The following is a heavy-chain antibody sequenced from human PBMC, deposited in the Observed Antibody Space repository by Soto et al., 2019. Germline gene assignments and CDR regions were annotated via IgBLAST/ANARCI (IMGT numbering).Heavy chain of an antibody. V-gene: IGHV3-74*01. J-gene: IGHJ5*02. CDR2: SNGDGRNT. CDR3: TRDFMARGRNSTWFAP. D-gene: IGHD3-10*01. CDR1: GFIFSSYW. Sequence: GGSLRLSCAASGFIFSSYWMHWVRQAPGKGPVWVARSNGDGRNTRYTDSVKGRFTISRDNAKNTLYRQMDSLRAEGTAVCYCTRDFMARGRNSTWFAPRAQGTVFTVAT.